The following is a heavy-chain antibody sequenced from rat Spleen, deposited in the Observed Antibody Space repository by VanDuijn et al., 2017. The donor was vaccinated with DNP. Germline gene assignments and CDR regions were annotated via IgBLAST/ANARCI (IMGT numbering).Heavy chain of an antibody. Sequence: EVQLVESGGGPVQPGRSLKLSCVDSGFIFSNYWMTWTRQAPGTGLEWVASISNTGDNTYYSDSVKGRFSLSRDNAKSTLYLQVNSLRSGDTASYYWATASNSGFTYWGQGTLVTVSS. CDR1: GFIFSNYW. V-gene: IGHV5-31*01. CDR3: ATASNSGFTY. D-gene: IGHD3-6*01. J-gene: IGHJ3*01. CDR2: ISNTGDNT.